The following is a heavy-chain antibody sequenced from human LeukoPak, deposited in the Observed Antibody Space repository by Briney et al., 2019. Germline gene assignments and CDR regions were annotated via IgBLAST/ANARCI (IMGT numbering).Heavy chain of an antibody. V-gene: IGHV1-2*02. CDR2: INPNSGGT. Sequence: ASVKVSCKASGYTFTGYYMHWVRQAPGQGLEWMGWINPNSGGTNYAQKFQGRVTMTRNTSISTAYMELSRLRSDDTAVYYCASEDIVVVPAAIGANYYYYYYGMDVWGQGTTVTVSS. CDR1: GYTFTGYY. D-gene: IGHD2-2*01. CDR3: ASEDIVVVPAAIGANYYYYYYGMDV. J-gene: IGHJ6*02.